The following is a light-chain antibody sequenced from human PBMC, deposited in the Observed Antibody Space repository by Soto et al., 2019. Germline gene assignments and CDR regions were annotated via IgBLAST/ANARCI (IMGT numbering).Light chain of an antibody. V-gene: IGKV1-39*01. CDR1: QTITHY. Sequence: DIPMTQSPSFLSASVGASVTITFRANQTITHYLNWYQQKPGRAPALLIYDPSSLQSGVPSRFSGRGSGTDFSLTITSLHHADFATYFCQQSYVLPRTFGQGTKVEI. J-gene: IGKJ1*01. CDR2: DPS. CDR3: QQSYVLPRT.